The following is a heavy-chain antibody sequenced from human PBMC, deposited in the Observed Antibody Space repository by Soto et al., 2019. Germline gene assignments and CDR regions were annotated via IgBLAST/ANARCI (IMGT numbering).Heavy chain of an antibody. CDR2: ISSSSSYI. CDR1: GFTFSSYS. V-gene: IGHV3-21*01. CDR3: ASQYGSGSYYNIRYFDH. Sequence: PGGSLRLSCAASGFTFSSYSMNWVRQAPGKGLEWVSSISSSSSYIYYADSVKGRFTISRDNAKDSLYLQMNSLRAEDTAVYYCASQYGSGSYYNIRYFDHWGQGTLVTVSS. D-gene: IGHD3-10*01. J-gene: IGHJ4*02.